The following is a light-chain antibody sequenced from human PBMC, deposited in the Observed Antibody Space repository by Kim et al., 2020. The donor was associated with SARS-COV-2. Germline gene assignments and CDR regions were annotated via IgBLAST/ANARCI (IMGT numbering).Light chain of an antibody. Sequence: ALGQTGRITCKGDSLRSYYASWYQQKPGQAPLLVIYGKNNRPSGIPDRFSGSSSGNTASLTITGAQAEDEADYYCNSRDSSDNHVVFGGGTQLTVL. J-gene: IGLJ2*01. CDR2: GKN. CDR3: NSRDSSDNHVV. V-gene: IGLV3-19*01. CDR1: SLRSYY.